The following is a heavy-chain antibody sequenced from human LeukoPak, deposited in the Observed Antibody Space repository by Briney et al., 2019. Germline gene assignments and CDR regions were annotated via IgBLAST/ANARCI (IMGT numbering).Heavy chain of an antibody. CDR3: ASGIQPRLSWFLDL. V-gene: IGHV3-11*01. CDR2: ISSPGSTT. J-gene: IGHJ2*01. D-gene: IGHD5-18*01. CDR1: GFRFSDYY. Sequence: PGGSLRLSCAASGFRFSDYYMSWIRQAPGKGLEWFSYISSPGSTTYYADSVKGRFTISRDNAKNSLSLQMNSLRADDTAVYYCASGIQPRLSWFLDLWGRGTLVTVSS.